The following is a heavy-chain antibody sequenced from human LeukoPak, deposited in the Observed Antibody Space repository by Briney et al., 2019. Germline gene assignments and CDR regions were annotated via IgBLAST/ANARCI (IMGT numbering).Heavy chain of an antibody. V-gene: IGHV3-21*06. Sequence: GGSLRLSCAASALTFSTYTMHWVRQAPGKGLEWVSSIGSKSNYIYYSDSVKGRFTISRDNAKNSLYLQMNSLRAEDTAVYFCARARVYGYSSGGLIDYWGLGTLVTVSS. CDR3: ARARVYGYSSGGLIDY. D-gene: IGHD5-18*01. CDR2: IGSKSNYI. J-gene: IGHJ4*02. CDR1: ALTFSTYT.